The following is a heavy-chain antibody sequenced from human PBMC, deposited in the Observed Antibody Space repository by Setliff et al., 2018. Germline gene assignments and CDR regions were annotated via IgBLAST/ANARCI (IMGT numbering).Heavy chain of an antibody. J-gene: IGHJ6*02. V-gene: IGHV3-23*03. CDR1: GFTFSSYA. D-gene: IGHD1-1*01. CDR2: IYSGDRST. CDR3: ARDRVSNSFYYYGLDV. Sequence: GGSLRLSCAVSGFTFSSYAMSWVRQAPGKGLEWVSTIYSGDRSTFYTDSVKGRFTISRDSSKNTLYLQMNSLRAEDTAVYYCARDRVSNSFYYYGLDVWGQGTTVTVSS.